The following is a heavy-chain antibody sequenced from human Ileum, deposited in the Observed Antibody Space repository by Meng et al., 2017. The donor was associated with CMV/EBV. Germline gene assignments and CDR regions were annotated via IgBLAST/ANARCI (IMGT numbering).Heavy chain of an antibody. CDR3: ARDSAWLIDQ. Sequence: VQLQEPGPGLVKPSQTLSLTCTVSGGSLGGGYYWNWIRQPAGKGLEWIGRIYTSGSTNYNPSLKSRFTISVDTSKNQFSLSLTSVTAADTAVYYCARDSAWLIDQWGQGTLVTVSS. D-gene: IGHD6-19*01. CDR2: IYTSGST. CDR1: GGSLGGGYY. V-gene: IGHV4-61*02. J-gene: IGHJ4*02.